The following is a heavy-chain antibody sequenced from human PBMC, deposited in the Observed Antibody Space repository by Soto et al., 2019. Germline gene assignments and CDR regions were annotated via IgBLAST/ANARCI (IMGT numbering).Heavy chain of an antibody. CDR3: ARGGYYCRNRCQNAYDY. D-gene: IGHD3-10*01. V-gene: IGHV4-31*03. J-gene: IGHJ4*01. CDR2: IYYGGST. Sequence: PSETMSLTCTVSGGSISSGGYYWSWIRQHPGKGLEWIGYIYYGGSTYYNPSLKSRATISGDTSKNQFSLKLSSVTAADTAVYYCARGGYYCRNRCQNAYDYRGPGTLLTV. CDR1: GGSISSGGYY.